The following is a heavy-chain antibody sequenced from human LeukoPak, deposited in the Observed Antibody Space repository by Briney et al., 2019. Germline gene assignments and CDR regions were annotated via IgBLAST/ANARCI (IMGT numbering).Heavy chain of an antibody. CDR2: INPNSGGT. V-gene: IGHV1-2*02. CDR1: GYTFTGYY. J-gene: IGHJ4*02. D-gene: IGHD1-20*01. CDR3: ARAVNWNGGDFDY. Sequence: ASVKVSCKASGYTFTGYYMHWVRQAPGQGLEWMGWINPNSGGTNYAQKVQGRVTMTRDTSISTAYMELSRLRSDDTAVYYCARAVNWNGGDFDYWGQGTLVTVSS.